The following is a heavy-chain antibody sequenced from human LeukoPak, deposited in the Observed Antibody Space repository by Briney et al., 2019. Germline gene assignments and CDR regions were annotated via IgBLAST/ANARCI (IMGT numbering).Heavy chain of an antibody. CDR3: ARDCQWGGGDQGVGSLDP. D-gene: IGHD2-21*02. CDR2: IYYSGST. CDR1: GGSISSGDYS. Sequence: KSSETLSLTCTVSGGSISSGDYSWSWIRQPPGKGLEGIGYIYYSGSTYYNPSLKSRVTISVDTSKNQFSLKLSSVTAADTAVYYCARDCQWGGGDQGVGSLDPWGQGTLVTVSS. J-gene: IGHJ5*02. V-gene: IGHV4-30-4*01.